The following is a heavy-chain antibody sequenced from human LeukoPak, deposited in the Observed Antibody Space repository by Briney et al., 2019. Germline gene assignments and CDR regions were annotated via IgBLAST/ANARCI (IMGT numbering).Heavy chain of an antibody. D-gene: IGHD2-15*01. V-gene: IGHV3-74*01. CDR3: ATDIVVVVAAPHIS. Sequence: GGSLRLSCAASGFTFSSYWMHWVRHAPGKGLVWVSRINSDGSSTIYADSVKGRFTISRDNAKNTLYLQMNSLRAEDTAVYYCATDIVVVVAAPHISWGQGTLVTVSS. CDR2: INSDGSST. J-gene: IGHJ4*02. CDR1: GFTFSSYW.